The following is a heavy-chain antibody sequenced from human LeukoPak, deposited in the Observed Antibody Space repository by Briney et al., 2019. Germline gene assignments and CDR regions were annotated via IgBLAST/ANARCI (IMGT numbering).Heavy chain of an antibody. Sequence: SETLSLTCAVYGGSFSGYYWSWIRQPPGKGLEWIGEINHSGSTNYNPFLKSRVTISVDTSKNQFSLKLSSVTAADTAVYYCARGSSSSGYSHFDYWGQGTLVTVSS. J-gene: IGHJ4*02. CDR1: GGSFSGYY. D-gene: IGHD3-22*01. CDR2: INHSGST. CDR3: ARGSSSSGYSHFDY. V-gene: IGHV4-34*01.